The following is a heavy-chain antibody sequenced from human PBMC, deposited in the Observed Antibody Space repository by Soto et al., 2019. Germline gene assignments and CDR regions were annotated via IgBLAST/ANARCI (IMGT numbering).Heavy chain of an antibody. V-gene: IGHV3-53*01. J-gene: IGHJ4*02. Sequence: RGSLRLSCAASGFTVSSNYMSWVRQAPGKGLEWVSVIYSGGSTYYADPVKGRFTISRDNSKNTLYLQMNSLGAEDTAVYYCARDRAVDSSGYPANWGQGTLVTVSS. CDR1: GFTVSSNY. D-gene: IGHD3-22*01. CDR2: IYSGGST. CDR3: ARDRAVDSSGYPAN.